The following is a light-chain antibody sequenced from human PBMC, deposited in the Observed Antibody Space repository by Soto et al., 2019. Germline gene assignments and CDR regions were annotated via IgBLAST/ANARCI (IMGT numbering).Light chain of an antibody. Sequence: DIQMTQSPSTLSASVGDRVTITCRASRSISSWLAWYQQKPGKAPKLLIYDASSLESGVPSRFSGSGSGTEFTLTISSLQPDDFATYYCQQYNSYSQYTFGQGTRLEIK. CDR1: RSISSW. CDR3: QQYNSYSQYT. J-gene: IGKJ5*01. CDR2: DAS. V-gene: IGKV1-5*01.